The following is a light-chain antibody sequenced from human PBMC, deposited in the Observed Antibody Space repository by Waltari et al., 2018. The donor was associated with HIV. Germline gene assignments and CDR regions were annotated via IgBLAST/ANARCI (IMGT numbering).Light chain of an antibody. Sequence: IVLTQSPATLSWSPGERATLSCGASQRVRSGYLAWYQQKPGLAPRLLVRDVSHSASGVPDRFSGSGSGTDFTLNIRRLEPEDFAIYYCQQYDTSPLPFGGGTRVEIK. J-gene: IGKJ4*01. CDR2: DVS. CDR1: QRVRSGY. CDR3: QQYDTSPLP. V-gene: IGKV3D-20*01.